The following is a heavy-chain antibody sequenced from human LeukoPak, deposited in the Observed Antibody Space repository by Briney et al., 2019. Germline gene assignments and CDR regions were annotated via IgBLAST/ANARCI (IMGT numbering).Heavy chain of an antibody. CDR1: GFTFSSYG. CDR3: AKVRLRLGELSARGYFDY. Sequence: PGGSLRLSCAASGFTFSSYGMHWVRQAPGKGLGWVAFIRYDGSNKYYADSVKGRFTISRDNAKNSLYLQMNSLRAEDTALYYCAKVRLRLGELSARGYFDYWGQGTLVTVSS. CDR2: IRYDGSNK. V-gene: IGHV3-30*02. D-gene: IGHD3-16*02. J-gene: IGHJ4*02.